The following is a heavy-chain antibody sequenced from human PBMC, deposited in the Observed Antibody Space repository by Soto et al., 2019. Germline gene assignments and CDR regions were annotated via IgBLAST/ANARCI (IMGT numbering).Heavy chain of an antibody. Sequence: QVQLVASGGGVVQPGRSLRLSCAASGFTFSSYAMHWVRQAPGKGLEWVAVISYDGSNKYYADSVKGRFTISRDNSKNTLYLQMNSLRAEDTAVYYCAGDLAAAGTAKYYFDYWGQGTLVTVSS. CDR3: AGDLAAAGTAKYYFDY. J-gene: IGHJ4*02. D-gene: IGHD6-13*01. CDR1: GFTFSSYA. V-gene: IGHV3-30-3*01. CDR2: ISYDGSNK.